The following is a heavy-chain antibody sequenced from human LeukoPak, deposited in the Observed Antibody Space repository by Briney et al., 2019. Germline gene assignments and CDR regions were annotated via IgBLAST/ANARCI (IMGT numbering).Heavy chain of an antibody. J-gene: IGHJ6*03. V-gene: IGHV4-39*07. D-gene: IGHD2-15*01. CDR3: ARGYCSGGSCYSYYYYNYMDV. CDR1: GGSISSSSYY. Sequence: PSETLSLTCTVSGGSISSSSYYWGWIRQPPGKGLEWIGSVHYSGSTNYNPSLKSRVTISVDTSKNQFSLKLSSVAAADTAVYYCARGYCSGGSCYSYYYYNYMDVWGKGTTVTVSS. CDR2: VHYSGST.